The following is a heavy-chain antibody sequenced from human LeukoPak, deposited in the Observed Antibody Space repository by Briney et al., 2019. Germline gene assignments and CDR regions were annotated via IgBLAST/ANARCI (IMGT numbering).Heavy chain of an antibody. V-gene: IGHV3-7*03. CDR3: ARVLRLERPYYYYYMDV. CDR1: GFTFSSYA. CDR2: IRQDGSEM. D-gene: IGHD1-1*01. J-gene: IGHJ6*03. Sequence: GGSLRLSCAASGFTFSSYAMSWVRQAPGKGLEWVANIRQDGSEMHYVDLVKGRVTISRDNAKNSLYLQMNSLRAEDTALYHCARVLRLERPYYYYYMDVWGKGTTVTISS.